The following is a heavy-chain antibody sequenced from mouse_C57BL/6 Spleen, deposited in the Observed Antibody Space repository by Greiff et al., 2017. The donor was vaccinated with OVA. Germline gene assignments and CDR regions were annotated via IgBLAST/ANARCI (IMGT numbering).Heavy chain of an antibody. Sequence: QVQLKESGAELARPGASVKLSCKASGYTFTSYGISWVKQRTGQGLEWIGEIYPRSGNTYYNEKFKGKATLTADKSSSTAYMELRSLTSEDSAVYFCARFITTVYWGKGTTLTVSS. J-gene: IGHJ2*01. CDR3: ARFITTVY. CDR2: IYPRSGNT. V-gene: IGHV1-81*01. D-gene: IGHD1-1*01. CDR1: GYTFTSYG.